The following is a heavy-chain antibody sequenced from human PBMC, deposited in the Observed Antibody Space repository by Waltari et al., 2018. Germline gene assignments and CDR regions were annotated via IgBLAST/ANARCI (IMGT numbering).Heavy chain of an antibody. D-gene: IGHD6-19*01. CDR2: ISSSGSTI. V-gene: IGHV3-48*03. CDR3: ARYPTSSGWSYYYYMDV. Sequence: EVQLVESGGGLVQPGGSLRLSCSASGFTFSSYELNWVRQAPGQGLEWVSYISSSGSTIYYADSVKGRFTISRDNAKNSLYLQMNSLRAEDTAVYYCARYPTSSGWSYYYYMDVWGKGTTVTVSS. CDR1: GFTFSSYE. J-gene: IGHJ6*03.